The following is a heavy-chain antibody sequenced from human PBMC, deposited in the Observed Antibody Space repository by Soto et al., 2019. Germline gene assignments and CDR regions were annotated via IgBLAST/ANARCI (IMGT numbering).Heavy chain of an antibody. CDR2: ISPYNGDT. Sequence: ASVKVSCKGSGYTFNNYGISWVRQAPGQGLDWMGWISPYNGDTNSAPRLQGRLTLTTDTSTSTAYMELRSLRSDDTAIYYCARVNTTLVDHFDCWGQGTLVTVSS. V-gene: IGHV1-18*01. CDR3: ARVNTTLVDHFDC. CDR1: GYTFNNYG. J-gene: IGHJ4*02. D-gene: IGHD5-18*01.